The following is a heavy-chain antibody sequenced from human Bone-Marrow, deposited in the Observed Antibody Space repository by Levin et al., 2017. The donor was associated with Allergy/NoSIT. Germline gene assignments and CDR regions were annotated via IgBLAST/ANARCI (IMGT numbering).Heavy chain of an antibody. CDR1: GGSIRAGGYY. Sequence: RSSETLSLTCSVSGGSIRAGGYYWSWIRQLPGKGLEWIGYIYYTGSTAYNPSLNSRVSISIDTSKNQFSLTLSSVSTADTAVYYCARDKVVGFCSGGSCYDRAGWFDPWGQGILVTVSS. D-gene: IGHD2-15*01. CDR3: ARDKVVGFCSGGSCYDRAGWFDP. CDR2: IYYTGST. J-gene: IGHJ5*02. V-gene: IGHV4-30-4*01.